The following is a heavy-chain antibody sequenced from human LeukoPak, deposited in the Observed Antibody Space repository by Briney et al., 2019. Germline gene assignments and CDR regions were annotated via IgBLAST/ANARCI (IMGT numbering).Heavy chain of an antibody. CDR3: ARLLEYSSSSGGY. CDR1: GGTFSSYA. J-gene: IGHJ4*02. D-gene: IGHD6-6*01. CDR2: IIPIFGTA. Sequence: ASVKVSCKASGGTFSSYAISWVRQAPGQGLEWMGGIIPIFGTANYAQKSQGRVTITADESTSTAYMELSSLRSEDTAVYYCARLLEYSSSSGGYWGQGTLVTVSS. V-gene: IGHV1-69*01.